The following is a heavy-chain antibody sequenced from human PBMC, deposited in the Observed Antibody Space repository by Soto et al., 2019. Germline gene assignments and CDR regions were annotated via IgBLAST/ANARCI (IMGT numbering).Heavy chain of an antibody. CDR3: ARSSRITMTCFDY. Sequence: SETLSLTCTVSGGSISSGGYYWSWIRQHPGKGLEWIGYIYYSGSTYYNPSLKSRVTISVDTSKNQFSLKLSSVTAGYLVVFCCARSSRITMTCFDYWGQGTLVTVSS. CDR1: GGSISSGGYY. V-gene: IGHV4-31*03. J-gene: IGHJ4*02. D-gene: IGHD3-22*01. CDR2: IYYSGST.